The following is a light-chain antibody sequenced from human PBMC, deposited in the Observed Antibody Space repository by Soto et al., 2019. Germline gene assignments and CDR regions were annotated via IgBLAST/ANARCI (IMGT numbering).Light chain of an antibody. CDR3: LQSDTFPYT. CDR2: TAS. V-gene: IGKV1D-12*01. Sequence: DIQMTQSPSSVSASVGDRVTISCRASQAIDRWLAWFQHKPGKAPKLLISTASSLRSGVPSRFSGSGSGTDFTLTIASLQFEDFATYYCLQSDTFPYTFGLGTKLEIK. J-gene: IGKJ2*01. CDR1: QAIDRW.